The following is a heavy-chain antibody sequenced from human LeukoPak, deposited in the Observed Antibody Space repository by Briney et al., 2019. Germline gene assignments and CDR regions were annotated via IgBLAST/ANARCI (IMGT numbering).Heavy chain of an antibody. CDR2: IYYIGST. D-gene: IGHD2/OR15-2a*01. V-gene: IGHV4-59*01. CDR3: ARELKVGNTGYYFDY. Sequence: SETLSLTCTVSGDSISDYYWSWIRQPPGKGLEWIGYIYYIGSTNYNPSLKSRVTISVDTSKNQFSLKLNSVTAADTAVYYCARELKVGNTGYYFDYWGPGTLVTVSS. J-gene: IGHJ4*02. CDR1: GDSISDYY.